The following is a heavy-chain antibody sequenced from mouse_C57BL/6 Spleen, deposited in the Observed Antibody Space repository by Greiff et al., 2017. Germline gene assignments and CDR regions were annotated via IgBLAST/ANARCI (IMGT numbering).Heavy chain of an antibody. D-gene: IGHD2-1*01. CDR2: INPNNGGT. V-gene: IGHV1-18*01. J-gene: IGHJ1*03. Sequence: EVQLQQSGPELVKPGASVKIPCKASGYTFTDYNMDWVKQSHGKSLEWIGDINPNNGGTIYNQKFKGKATLTVDKSSSTAYMELRSLTSEDTAVYDCASAGHCGNLYWYFDVWGTGTTVTVSS. CDR3: ASAGHCGNLYWYFDV. CDR1: GYTFTDYN.